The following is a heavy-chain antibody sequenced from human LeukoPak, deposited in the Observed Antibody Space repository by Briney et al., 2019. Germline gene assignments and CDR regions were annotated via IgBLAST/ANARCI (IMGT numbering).Heavy chain of an antibody. CDR2: NNWNGGST. J-gene: IGHJ4*02. CDR3: ARDVLYDSSGYYSDY. D-gene: IGHD3-22*01. CDR1: GFTFDEYG. V-gene: IGHV3-20*04. Sequence: PGGSLRLSCAASGFTFDEYGMSWVRQAPGKGLEWVSGNNWNGGSTGYADSVKGRFTISRDNTKKSLYLQMNSLRAEDTALYYCARDVLYDSSGYYSDYWGQGTLVTVSS.